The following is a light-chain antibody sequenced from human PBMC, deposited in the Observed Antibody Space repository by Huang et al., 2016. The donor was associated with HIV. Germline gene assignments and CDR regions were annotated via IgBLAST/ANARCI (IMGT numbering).Light chain of an antibody. J-gene: IGKJ4*01. CDR3: QQLNSYYPLT. CDR1: QGISSY. V-gene: IGKV1-9*01. CDR2: AAS. Sequence: IQLTQSPSSLSASVGDRVTITCRASQGISSYLALYKQKPGKAPKLLIYAASTLQSGFPSRFSASGAGTDFTLTISSLQPEDFATYYCQQLNSYYPLTFGGGTKVEIK.